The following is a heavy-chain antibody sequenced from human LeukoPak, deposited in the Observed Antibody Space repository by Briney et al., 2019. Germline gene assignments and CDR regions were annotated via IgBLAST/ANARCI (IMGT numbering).Heavy chain of an antibody. V-gene: IGHV3-11*04. CDR3: ARSLIVASEDY. D-gene: IGHD3-22*01. Sequence: KPGGSLRLPHGPSVLQFQSFYLGRNPPVPGKGLEYIAFISASGAVPYYAESVKGRFTISRDNAKNSVSLQMNSLSADDTAVYYCARSLIVASEDYWGQGTLVTVSS. J-gene: IGHJ4*02. CDR2: ISASGAVP. CDR1: VLQFQSFY.